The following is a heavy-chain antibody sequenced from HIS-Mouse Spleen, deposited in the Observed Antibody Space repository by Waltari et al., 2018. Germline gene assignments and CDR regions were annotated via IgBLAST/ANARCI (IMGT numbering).Heavy chain of an antibody. CDR3: AREIPYSSSWYDWYFDL. D-gene: IGHD6-13*01. V-gene: IGHV4-4*07. CDR2: IDTSGST. Sequence: QVQLQESGPGLVKPSATLSLTCTVSGGSIRSYYWSWIRQPARQGLEWIGRIDTSGSTNYNPALKSRVTMSVDTSKNQFSLKLSSVTAADTAVYYCAREIPYSSSWYDWYFDLWGRGTLVTVSS. J-gene: IGHJ2*01. CDR1: GGSIRSYY.